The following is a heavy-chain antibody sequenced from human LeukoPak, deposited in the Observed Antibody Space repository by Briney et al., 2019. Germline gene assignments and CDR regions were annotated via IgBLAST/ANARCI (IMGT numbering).Heavy chain of an antibody. D-gene: IGHD4-17*01. Sequence: GGSLRLSCAASGFTFSSYGMHWVRQAPGKGLEWVAFIRYDGSNKYYADSVKGRFTISRDNSKNTLYLQMKSLRAEDTAVYYWAKHDYGDHFYYWGQGTLVTVSS. CDR1: GFTFSSYG. CDR3: AKHDYGDHFYY. V-gene: IGHV3-30*02. CDR2: IRYDGSNK. J-gene: IGHJ4*01.